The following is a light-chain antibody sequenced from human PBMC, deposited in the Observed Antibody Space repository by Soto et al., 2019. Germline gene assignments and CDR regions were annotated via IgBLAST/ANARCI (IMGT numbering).Light chain of an antibody. CDR2: GAS. CDR1: QSVSSSY. J-gene: IGKJ5*01. Sequence: IVLTHSPCTLSLSPFYRASLSFMSSQSVSSSYLAWYQQKPGQAPRLLIYGASTRATGIPDRFSGDGSVTHFTLTISRLEAEDFVMYYCQQYGSSPITFGQGTRLEIK. V-gene: IGKV3-20*01. CDR3: QQYGSSPIT.